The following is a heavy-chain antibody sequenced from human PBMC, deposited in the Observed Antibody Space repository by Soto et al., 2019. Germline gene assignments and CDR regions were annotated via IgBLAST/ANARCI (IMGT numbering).Heavy chain of an antibody. J-gene: IGHJ3*01. CDR1: GGSIINYY. D-gene: IGHD5-18*01. V-gene: IGHV4-4*07. CDR3: ARDRGYNFGFEVDV. CDR2: IYTTGST. Sequence: SETLSLTCTVSGGSIINYYWSWIRQPAGKGLEWIGRIYTTGSTNSNPSPKSRATMSVDTSKNQFSRSLSSATAADTAVYYCARDRGYNFGFEVDVWGQGTMGT.